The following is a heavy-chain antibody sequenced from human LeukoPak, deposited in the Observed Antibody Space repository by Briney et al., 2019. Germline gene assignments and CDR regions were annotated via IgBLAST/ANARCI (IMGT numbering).Heavy chain of an antibody. CDR1: GFTFSSYG. J-gene: IGHJ6*03. D-gene: IGHD6-13*01. Sequence: GGSLRPSCAASGFTFSSYGMHWVRQAPGKGLEWVAVIWYDGSNKYYADSVKGRFTISRDNSKNTLYLQMNSLRAEDTAVYYCARDYRWYGRYYYYMDVWGKGTTVTVSS. CDR2: IWYDGSNK. V-gene: IGHV3-33*01. CDR3: ARDYRWYGRYYYYMDV.